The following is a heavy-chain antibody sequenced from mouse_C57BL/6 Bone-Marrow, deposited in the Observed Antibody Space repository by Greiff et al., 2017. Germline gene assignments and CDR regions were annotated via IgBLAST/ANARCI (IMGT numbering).Heavy chain of an antibody. J-gene: IGHJ3*01. CDR3: AIYYGSSAFAY. D-gene: IGHD1-1*01. CDR2: RSDGGSYT. CDR1: GGKGRRED. V-gene: IGHV5-4*01. Sequence: VQLQESGGGLVKPGGSLKLSCEDEGGKGRREDRGGGGQTPEKRREGGANRSDGGSYTYYPDNVKGRFTISRDNAKNNLYLQMSHLKSEDTAMYYCAIYYGSSAFAYWGQGTLVTVSA.